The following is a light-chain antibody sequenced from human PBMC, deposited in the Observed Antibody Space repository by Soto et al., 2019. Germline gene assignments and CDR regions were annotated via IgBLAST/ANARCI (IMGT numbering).Light chain of an antibody. CDR1: QSLLHSNGYHC. V-gene: IGKV2-28*01. Sequence: DIVMTQAPVSLPVTPGEPAAISCGSIQSLLHSNGYHCLDWYLQKPGQSPQLLXYLGSNRASGVPDRFSVSGSGTDFTLKISRVEHEDVGVYYCMQALQTTWTFGQGTKVDIK. CDR2: LGS. J-gene: IGKJ1*01. CDR3: MQALQTTWT.